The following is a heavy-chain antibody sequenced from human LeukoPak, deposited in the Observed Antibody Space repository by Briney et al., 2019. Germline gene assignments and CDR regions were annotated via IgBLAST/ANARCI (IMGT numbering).Heavy chain of an antibody. CDR2: ISSSGTPK. Sequence: GGSLRLSCGASGFIFSDYYMSWIRQALGKGLEWISHISSSGTPKYYADSVKGRFTISRDNAKKSLFLQMNSLRDEDTAVYYCVRDDGHHWFDFWGQGTLVTVSS. V-gene: IGHV3-11*01. D-gene: IGHD1-1*01. CDR3: VRDDGHHWFDF. J-gene: IGHJ4*02. CDR1: GFIFSDYY.